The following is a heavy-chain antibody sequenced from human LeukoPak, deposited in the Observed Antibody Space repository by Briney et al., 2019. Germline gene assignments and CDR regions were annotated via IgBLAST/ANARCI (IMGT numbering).Heavy chain of an antibody. Sequence: GGSLRLSCAASGFTFSNAWMSWVRQAPGKGLEWVAVISYDGSNKYYADSVKGRFTISRDNSKNTLYLQMNSLRAEDTAVYYCARADGDYVLDYYYYMDVWGKGTTVTVSS. J-gene: IGHJ6*03. CDR2: ISYDGSNK. CDR3: ARADGDYVLDYYYYMDV. CDR1: GFTFSNAW. D-gene: IGHD4-17*01. V-gene: IGHV3-30-3*01.